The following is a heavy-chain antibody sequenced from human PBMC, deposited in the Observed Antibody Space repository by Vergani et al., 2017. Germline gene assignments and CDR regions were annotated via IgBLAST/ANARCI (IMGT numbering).Heavy chain of an antibody. CDR2: ISSSSSYI. CDR3: ARHNWNYCYYFDY. D-gene: IGHD1-7*01. J-gene: IGHJ4*02. V-gene: IGHV3-21*01. CDR1: GFTFSSYS. Sequence: EVQLVESGGGLVKPGGSLRLSCAASGFTFSSYSMNWVRQAPGKGLEWVSSISSSSSYIYYADSVKGRFTISVDTSKNQFSLKLSAVTAADTAVYYCARHNWNYCYYFDYWGQGTLVTVSS.